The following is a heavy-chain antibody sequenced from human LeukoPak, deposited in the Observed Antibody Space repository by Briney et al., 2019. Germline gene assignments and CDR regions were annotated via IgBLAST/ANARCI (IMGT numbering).Heavy chain of an antibody. Sequence: GGSLRLSCAASGFTFSSYAMSWVRQAPGKGLEWVSAISGSGGSTYYADSVKGRFTISRDNSKNTLYLQINSLRAEDTAVYYCAKDKRLQPHYFDHWGQGTLVTVSS. D-gene: IGHD6-25*01. J-gene: IGHJ4*02. V-gene: IGHV3-23*01. CDR2: ISGSGGST. CDR3: AKDKRLQPHYFDH. CDR1: GFTFSSYA.